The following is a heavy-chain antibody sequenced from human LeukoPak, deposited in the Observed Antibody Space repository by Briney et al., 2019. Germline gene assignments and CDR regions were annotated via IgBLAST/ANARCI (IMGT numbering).Heavy chain of an antibody. CDR1: GFTFSSYG. D-gene: IGHD7-27*01. V-gene: IGHV3-33*01. CDR3: ARGIANWAPFDAFGI. CDR2: IWYDGSNK. J-gene: IGHJ3*02. Sequence: GGSLRLSCAASGFTFSSYGMHWVRQAPGKGLEWVAVIWYDGSNKYYADSVKGRFTISRDNSKNTLYLQMNSLRAEDTAVYYCARGIANWAPFDAFGIWGQGTMVTVSS.